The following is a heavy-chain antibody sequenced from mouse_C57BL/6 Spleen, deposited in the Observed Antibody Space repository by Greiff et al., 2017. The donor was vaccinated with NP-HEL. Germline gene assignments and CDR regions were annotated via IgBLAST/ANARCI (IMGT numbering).Heavy chain of an antibody. V-gene: IGHV1-15*01. Sequence: VKLMESGAELVRPGASVTLSCKASGYTFTDYEMHWVKQTPVHGLEWIGAIDPETGGTAYNQKFKGKAILTADKSSSTAYMELRSLTSEDSAVYYCTRGDYYYGSSYWFAYWGQGTLVTVSA. D-gene: IGHD1-1*01. CDR1: GYTFTDYE. CDR2: IDPETGGT. J-gene: IGHJ3*01. CDR3: TRGDYYYGSSYWFAY.